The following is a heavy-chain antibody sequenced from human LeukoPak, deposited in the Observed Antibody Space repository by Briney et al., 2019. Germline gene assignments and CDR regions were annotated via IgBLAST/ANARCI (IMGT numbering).Heavy chain of an antibody. V-gene: IGHV3-53*01. CDR3: AREFRSSWQTNWFDP. D-gene: IGHD6-13*01. CDR1: GFTVSSNY. Sequence: GGSLRLSCAASGFTVSSNYMSWVRQAPGKGLEWVSVIYSGGSTYYADSVKGRFTISRDNSKNTLYLQMNSLRAEDTAVYYCAREFRSSWQTNWFDPWGQGTLVTVSS. CDR2: IYSGGST. J-gene: IGHJ5*02.